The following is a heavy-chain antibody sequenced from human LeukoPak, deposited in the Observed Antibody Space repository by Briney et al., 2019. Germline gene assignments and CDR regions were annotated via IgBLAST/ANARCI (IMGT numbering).Heavy chain of an antibody. CDR2: ISYDGSNK. V-gene: IGHV3-30*18. CDR3: AKNEVGATGYNWFDP. D-gene: IGHD1-26*01. Sequence: PGRSLRLPCAASGFTFSSYGMHWVRQAPGKGLEWVAVISYDGSNKYYADSVKGRFTISRDNSKNTLYLQMNSLRAEDTAVYYCAKNEVGATGYNWFDPWGQGTLVTVSS. J-gene: IGHJ5*02. CDR1: GFTFSSYG.